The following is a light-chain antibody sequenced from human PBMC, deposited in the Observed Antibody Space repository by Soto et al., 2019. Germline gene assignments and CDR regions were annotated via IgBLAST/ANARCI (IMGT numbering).Light chain of an antibody. V-gene: IGKV1-39*01. J-gene: IGKJ3*01. CDR2: AAS. CDR3: QQSYSTPFT. CDR1: QSISNY. Sequence: DIQMTQSPSSLSASVGDSVTITCRASQSISNYLNWYQQKPGKAPKLLVYAASSLQSGVPSRFGGSGSGTEFTLTISSLQPEDFATYYCQQSYSTPFTFGPGTKVDIK.